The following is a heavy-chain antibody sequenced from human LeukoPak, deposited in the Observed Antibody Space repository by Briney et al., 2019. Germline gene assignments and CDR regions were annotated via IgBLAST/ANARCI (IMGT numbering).Heavy chain of an antibody. CDR1: RDSVSNSTDA. CDR2: TYYRSKWYH. CDR3: ARGAKRVFDY. J-gene: IGHJ4*02. D-gene: IGHD6-13*01. Sequence: SQTLSLTFAISRDSVSNSTDAWNWLRQSPSRGLEGLGSTYYRSKWYHDYAVYVESQLTISQDTSKNQFSLQLNSRPPEDTAVYYCARGAKRVFDYWVQGTLVSVCS. V-gene: IGHV6-1*01.